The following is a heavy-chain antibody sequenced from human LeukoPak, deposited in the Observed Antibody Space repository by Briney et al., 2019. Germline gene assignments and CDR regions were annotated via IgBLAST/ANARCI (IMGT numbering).Heavy chain of an antibody. CDR2: IIPIFGTA. J-gene: IGHJ6*02. V-gene: IGHV1-69*01. CDR3: ARDRTYGSYYYGMDV. Sequence: SVNVSCKASGGTFSSYAISWVRQAPGQGLEWMGGIIPIFGTANYAQKFQGRVTITADESTSTAYMELSSLKSEDTAVYYCARDRTYGSYYYGMDVWGQGTTVTVSS. CDR1: GGTFSSYA. D-gene: IGHD4-17*01.